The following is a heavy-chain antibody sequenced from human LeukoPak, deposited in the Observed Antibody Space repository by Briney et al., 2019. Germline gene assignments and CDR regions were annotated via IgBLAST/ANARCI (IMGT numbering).Heavy chain of an antibody. V-gene: IGHV4-39*01. J-gene: IGHJ4*02. CDR2: IYYSGST. D-gene: IGHD5-18*01. CDR3: ARRSPDTAMVLEDY. Sequence: PSETLSLTCTVSGGSISSSSYYWGWIRQAPGKGLEWIGSIYYSGSTYYNPSLKSRVTISVDTSKNQFSLKLSSVTAADTAVYYCARRSPDTAMVLEDYWGQGTLVTVSS. CDR1: GGSISSSSYY.